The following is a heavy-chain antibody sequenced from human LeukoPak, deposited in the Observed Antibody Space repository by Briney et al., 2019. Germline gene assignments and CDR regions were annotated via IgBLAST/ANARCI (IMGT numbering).Heavy chain of an antibody. V-gene: IGHV4-59*01. D-gene: IGHD2-15*01. Sequence: SETLSLTCTVSGGSISSYYWSWIRQPPGKGLEWIGYIYYSGSTNYNPSLKSRVTISVDTSKNQFSLKLSSVTAADTAVYHCARDREKYCSGGSCYPQAFDPWGQGTLVTGSS. CDR2: IYYSGST. CDR1: GGSISSYY. CDR3: ARDREKYCSGGSCYPQAFDP. J-gene: IGHJ5*02.